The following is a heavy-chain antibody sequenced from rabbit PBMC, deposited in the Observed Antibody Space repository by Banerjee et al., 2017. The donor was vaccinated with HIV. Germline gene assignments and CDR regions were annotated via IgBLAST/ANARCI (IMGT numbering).Heavy chain of an antibody. J-gene: IGHJ4*01. CDR2: IYDGDGST. CDR3: ARDSGWGDLNL. V-gene: IGHV1S47*01. Sequence: QEQLVESGGGLVQPEGSLTLTCKASGFDFSSNAMCWVRQAPGKRPEWIACIYDGDGSTYYASWAKGRFTISRASSTTVTLQMTSLTAADSATYFCARDSGWGDLNLWGPGTLVTVS. CDR1: GFDFSSNA. D-gene: IGHD4-1*01.